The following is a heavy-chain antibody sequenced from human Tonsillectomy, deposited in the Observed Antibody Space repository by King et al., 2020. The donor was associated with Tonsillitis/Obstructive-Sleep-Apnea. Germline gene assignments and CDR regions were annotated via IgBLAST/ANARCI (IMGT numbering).Heavy chain of an antibody. Sequence: VQLVESGGGVVQPGGSLRLSCAASRFTFDDYAMHWVRQAPGKGLEWVSLISGDGGTTYYADSVQGRFTISRDNSKNSLYLQMNSLRTEDTGLYYCAKQLPEGALDILGLGAMLTVSS. CDR1: RFTFDDYA. D-gene: IGHD2-2*01. V-gene: IGHV3-43*02. CDR3: AKQLPEGALDI. CDR2: ISGDGGTT. J-gene: IGHJ3*02.